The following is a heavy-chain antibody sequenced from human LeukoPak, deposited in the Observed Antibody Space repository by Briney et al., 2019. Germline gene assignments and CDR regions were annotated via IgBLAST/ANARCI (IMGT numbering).Heavy chain of an antibody. Sequence: ASVKVSCKASGYTFTSYGISWVRQAPGQGLEWMGWISAYNGNTNYAQKLQGRVTMTTDTSTSTAYMELRSLRSDDTAAYYCARGSPGYCSGGSCRGGWFDPWGQGTLVTVSS. CDR1: GYTFTSYG. CDR2: ISAYNGNT. V-gene: IGHV1-18*01. D-gene: IGHD2-15*01. CDR3: ARGSPGYCSGGSCRGGWFDP. J-gene: IGHJ5*02.